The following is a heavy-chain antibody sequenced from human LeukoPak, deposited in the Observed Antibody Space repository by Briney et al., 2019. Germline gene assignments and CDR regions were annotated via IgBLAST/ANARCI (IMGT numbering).Heavy chain of an antibody. J-gene: IGHJ4*02. CDR2: ISRSTNHT. D-gene: IGHD2-15*01. V-gene: IGHV3-21*01. CDR1: GFTVSDNY. CDR3: ARVSFADGGYFDY. Sequence: GGSLRLSCAASGFTVSDNYMSWVRQAPGKGLEWVSSISRSTNHTYYADSLKGRFTISRDNAKNSLYLQMNSLRAEDTAVYYCARVSFADGGYFDYWGQGSLVTVSS.